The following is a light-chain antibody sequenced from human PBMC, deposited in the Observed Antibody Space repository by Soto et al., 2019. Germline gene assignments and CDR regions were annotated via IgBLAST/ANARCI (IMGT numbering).Light chain of an antibody. CDR1: QSISSY. Sequence: DIQMTQSPSSLSASVGDRVTITCRASQSISSYLNWYQQKPGKAPKLLIYAAFILQSGVPSRFSGYGSGTDFTLSISSLQPEDFATYYCQQADSFPITFGQGTRWRL. CDR2: AAF. CDR3: QQADSFPIT. V-gene: IGKV1-39*01. J-gene: IGKJ5*01.